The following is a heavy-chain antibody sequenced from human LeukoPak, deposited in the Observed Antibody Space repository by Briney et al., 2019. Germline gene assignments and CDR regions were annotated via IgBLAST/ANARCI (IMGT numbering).Heavy chain of an antibody. CDR2: ISPLLGAS. J-gene: IGHJ4*02. CDR3: ATYDVLTGFEY. Sequence: SVKVSCKASGGTFSDYVISWVRQAPGQGLNWMGGISPLLGASKHTQNFHDRVTITADESTSTAYMELSDLRSADTAVYYCATYDVLTGFEYWGQGTLVTVSS. CDR1: GGTFSDYV. V-gene: IGHV1-69*13. D-gene: IGHD3-9*01.